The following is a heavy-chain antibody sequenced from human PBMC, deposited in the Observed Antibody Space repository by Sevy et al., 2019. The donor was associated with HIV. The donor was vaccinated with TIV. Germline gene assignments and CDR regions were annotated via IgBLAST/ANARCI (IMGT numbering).Heavy chain of an antibody. CDR2: IPFDGSDK. CDR3: AKTRYHYHISGFFGGTFVPDY. D-gene: IGHD3-22*01. V-gene: IGHV3-30*02. Sequence: GGSLRLSCAASGFTFSNYGIHWVRQAPGKGLEWLAFIPFDGSDKYYADSVKGRFTISREDSKNTLYLHLNSLRVEDTAVYYCAKTRYHYHISGFFGGTFVPDYWGHGTLVTVSS. CDR1: GFTFSNYG. J-gene: IGHJ4*01.